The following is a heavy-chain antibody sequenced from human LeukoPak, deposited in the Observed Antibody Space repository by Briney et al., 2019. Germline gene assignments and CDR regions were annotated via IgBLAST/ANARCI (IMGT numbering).Heavy chain of an antibody. J-gene: IGHJ4*02. D-gene: IGHD4-11*01. CDR2: LLTSGTT. CDR1: GGSISSYY. CDR3: ARSYSDYDYFDS. V-gene: IGHV4-4*07. Sequence: SETLSLTCTVSGGSISSYYWTWIRQPAGKGPEWIGRLLTSGTTNYNPSLESRITMSVDTSENQFSLKLHSVTAADTAIYYCARSYSDYDYFDSWGQGTLVTVS.